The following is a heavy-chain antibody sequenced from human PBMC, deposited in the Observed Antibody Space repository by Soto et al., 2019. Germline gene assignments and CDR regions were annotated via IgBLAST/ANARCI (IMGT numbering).Heavy chain of an antibody. Sequence: GSLRLSCAASGFTFSSYWMHWVRQAPGKGLVWVSRINSDGSSTSYADSVKGRFTISRDNAKNTLYLQMNSLRAEDTAVYYCVMITFGGVIVPDPYYYYGMDVWGQGTTVTVSS. CDR2: INSDGSST. CDR3: VMITFGGVIVPDPYYYYGMDV. CDR1: GFTFSSYW. V-gene: IGHV3-74*01. D-gene: IGHD3-16*02. J-gene: IGHJ6*02.